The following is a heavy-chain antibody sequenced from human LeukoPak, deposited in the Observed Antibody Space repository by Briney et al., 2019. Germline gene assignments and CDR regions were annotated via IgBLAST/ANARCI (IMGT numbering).Heavy chain of an antibody. CDR2: IRYDGSNK. Sequence: PGGSLRLSCAASGFTFSSYGMHWVRQAPGKGLEWVAFIRYDGSNKYYADSVKGRFTISRDNSKNTLYLQMNSLRAEDTAVYYCARRYYYYDSSGHDDAFDIWGQGTMVTVSS. J-gene: IGHJ3*02. CDR3: ARRYYYYDSSGHDDAFDI. CDR1: GFTFSSYG. V-gene: IGHV3-30*02. D-gene: IGHD3-22*01.